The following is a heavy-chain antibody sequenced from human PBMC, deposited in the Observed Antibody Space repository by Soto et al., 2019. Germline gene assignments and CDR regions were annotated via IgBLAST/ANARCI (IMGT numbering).Heavy chain of an antibody. Sequence: ASGPTLVNPTQTLTLTCTFSGFSLTTSGMGVGWFRQPPGKALEWLALIYWDDDKRYSPSLKSRLTITKDTSKNQVVLTMTNMDPVDTATYYCAHNDYGDPSFQHWGQGTLVTVSS. CDR3: AHNDYGDPSFQH. CDR1: GFSLTTSGMG. CDR2: IYWDDDK. D-gene: IGHD4-17*01. V-gene: IGHV2-5*02. J-gene: IGHJ1*01.